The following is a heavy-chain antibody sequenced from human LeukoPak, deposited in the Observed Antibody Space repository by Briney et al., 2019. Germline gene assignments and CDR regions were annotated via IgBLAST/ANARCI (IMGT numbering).Heavy chain of an antibody. V-gene: IGHV3-21*01. CDR2: ISSSSSYI. J-gene: IGHJ4*02. CDR1: GFTFSSYS. D-gene: IGHD3-22*01. Sequence: GGSLRLSCAASGFTFSSYSMNWVRQAPGKGLEWVSSISSSSSYIYYADSVKGRFTISRDNAKNSLYLQMNSLRAEDTAVYYCARGGYYYDSSGYSDCWGQGTLVTVSS. CDR3: ARGGYYYDSSGYSDC.